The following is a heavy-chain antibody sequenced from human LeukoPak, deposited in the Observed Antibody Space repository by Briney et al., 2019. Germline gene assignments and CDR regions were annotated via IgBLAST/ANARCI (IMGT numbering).Heavy chain of an antibody. Sequence: SQTLSLTCTVSGGSISSGSYYWSWIRQPVGKGLEWIGRIYSTGSTNYNPSLKSRVTISVATSKNQFSLRLSSVTAADTAVYYCARWADSSGYYYIDYWGQGTLVTVSS. CDR3: ARWADSSGYYYIDY. V-gene: IGHV4-61*02. J-gene: IGHJ4*02. CDR2: IYSTGST. D-gene: IGHD3-22*01. CDR1: GGSISSGSYY.